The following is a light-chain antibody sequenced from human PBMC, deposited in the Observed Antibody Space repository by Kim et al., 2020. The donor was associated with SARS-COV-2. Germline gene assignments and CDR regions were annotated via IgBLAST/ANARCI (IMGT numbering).Light chain of an antibody. CDR2: DVS. CDR1: SSDVGGYNY. J-gene: IGLJ2*01. V-gene: IGLV2-11*01. CDR3: CSYAGSYTFVV. Sequence: QSALTQPRSVSGSPGQSVTIPCTGTSSDVGGYNYVSWYQQHPGKAPKLMIYDVSKRPSGVPDRFSGSKSGNTASLTISGLQAEDEADYYCCSYAGSYTFVVLGGGTQLTVL.